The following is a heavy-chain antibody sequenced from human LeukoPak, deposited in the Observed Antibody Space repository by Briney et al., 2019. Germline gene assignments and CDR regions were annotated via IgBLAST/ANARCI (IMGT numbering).Heavy chain of an antibody. CDR1: GYSFTSYW. V-gene: IGHV5-51*01. J-gene: IGHJ4*02. CDR3: ARSPIFSSSRPVD. CDR2: IYPGDSDT. Sequence: GESLKISCKGSGYSFTSYWIGWVRQMPGKGLEWMGIIYPGDSDTRYSPSFQGRVTISADKSISTAYLQWSSLKATDTAMYYCARSPIFSSSRPVDWGQGTLVTVSS. D-gene: IGHD6-6*01.